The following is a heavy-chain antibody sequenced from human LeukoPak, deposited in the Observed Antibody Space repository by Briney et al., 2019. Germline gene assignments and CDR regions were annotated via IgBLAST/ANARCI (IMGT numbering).Heavy chain of an antibody. D-gene: IGHD5-18*01. V-gene: IGHV3-30-3*01. CDR2: ISYDGSNK. CDR3: ARDHDRIQLWSLFAY. Sequence: GGSLRLSCAASGFTFSSYAMHWVRQAPGKGLEWVAVISYDGSNKYYADSVKGRFTMSRDNSKNTLYLQMNSLRAEDTAVYCCARDHDRIQLWSLFAYWGQGTLVTVSS. CDR1: GFTFSSYA. J-gene: IGHJ4*02.